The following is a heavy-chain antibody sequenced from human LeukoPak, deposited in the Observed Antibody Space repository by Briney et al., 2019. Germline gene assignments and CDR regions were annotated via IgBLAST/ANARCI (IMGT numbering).Heavy chain of an antibody. Sequence: SETLSLTCTVSRGSFSSYYWSCIRQPPGKGLEWIGHIYSSGSTNYNPSLKSRVTISVDTSKNLFSLKLTSVTAADTAVYFCARVTASLSFYYGMDVWGQGTTVTVSS. CDR1: RGSFSSYY. D-gene: IGHD2-21*02. CDR3: ARVTASLSFYYGMDV. J-gene: IGHJ6*02. V-gene: IGHV4-59*01. CDR2: IYSSGST.